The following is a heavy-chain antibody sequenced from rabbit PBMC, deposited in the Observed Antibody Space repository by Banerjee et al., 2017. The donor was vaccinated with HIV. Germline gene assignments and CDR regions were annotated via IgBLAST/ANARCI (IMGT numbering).Heavy chain of an antibody. Sequence: QSLEESGGDLVKPEGSLTLTCTASGFSFSNKYVMCWVRQAPGKGLEWIACIYAGSSDSTYYASWAKGRFTISKTSSTTVTLQMTSLTAADTATYFCARVTDYSGYGYELWGPGTLVTVS. D-gene: IGHD6-1*01. CDR2: IYAGSSDST. CDR1: GFSFSNKYV. J-gene: IGHJ4*01. V-gene: IGHV1S40*01. CDR3: ARVTDYSGYGYEL.